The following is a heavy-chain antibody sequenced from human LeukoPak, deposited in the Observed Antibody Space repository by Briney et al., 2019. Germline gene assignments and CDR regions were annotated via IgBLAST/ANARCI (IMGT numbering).Heavy chain of an antibody. CDR1: GDSISSYY. CDR2: IYTSGII. CDR3: ARDRVRSGYDLFDY. J-gene: IGHJ4*02. Sequence: PSETLSLTCTVSGDSISSYYWSWIRQPAGKGLEWIGRIYTSGIINYNPSLKSRLTMSIDTSKNQFSLKLSSVTAADTAVYYCARDRVRSGYDLFDYWGQGTLVTVSS. V-gene: IGHV4-4*07. D-gene: IGHD5-12*01.